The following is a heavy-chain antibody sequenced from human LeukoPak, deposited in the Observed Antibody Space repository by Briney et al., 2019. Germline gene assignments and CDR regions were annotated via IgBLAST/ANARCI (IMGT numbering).Heavy chain of an antibody. D-gene: IGHD2-21*02. CDR3: ARDRAYCGGDCYPGDFDL. Sequence: SETLSLTCAVYGGSFSGYYWSWIRQLPGKGLEWIGEINHSGSTNYNPSLKSRVTISVDTSKNQFSLKLSSVTAADTAVYYCARDRAYCGGDCYPGDFDLWGRGTLVTVSS. J-gene: IGHJ2*01. CDR1: GGSFSGYY. V-gene: IGHV4-34*01. CDR2: INHSGST.